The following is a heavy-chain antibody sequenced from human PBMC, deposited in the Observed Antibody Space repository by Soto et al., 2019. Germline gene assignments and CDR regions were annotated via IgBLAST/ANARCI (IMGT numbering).Heavy chain of an antibody. CDR1: GFTFSHYA. J-gene: IGHJ1*01. Sequence: EVQLLESGGDLVQPGGSLRLSCAASGFTFSHYAMSWVRQAPGRGLEWVAAVGGSGDDTFYGDSVKGRFTVCRVNSEESLCLEMNSLSADDTAVYYCAKEGASIGAGYFQPWGPGTLVSVSS. CDR2: VGGSGDDT. CDR3: AKEGASIGAGYFQP. V-gene: IGHV3-23*01. D-gene: IGHD1-26*01.